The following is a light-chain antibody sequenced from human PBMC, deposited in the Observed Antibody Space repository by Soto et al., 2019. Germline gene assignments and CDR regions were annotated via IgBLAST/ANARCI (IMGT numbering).Light chain of an antibody. J-gene: IGKJ1*01. V-gene: IGKV3-20*01. CDR2: DAS. CDR1: QGVSSY. CDR3: QQYGSSPRT. Sequence: DIVLTQSPATLSLSPGQRVTLSCRASQGVSSYLAWYHQKPGQTPRLLIYDASSRATGIPDRFTGSGSGTDFTLPIISLEPEDFAVYYCQQYGSSPRTFGQGTKVDIK.